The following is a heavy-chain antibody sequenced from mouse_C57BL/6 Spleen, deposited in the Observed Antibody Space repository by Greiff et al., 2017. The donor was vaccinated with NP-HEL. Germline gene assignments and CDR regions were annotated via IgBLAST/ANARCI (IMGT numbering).Heavy chain of an antibody. CDR3: ARFSANWDWFAY. CDR1: GFSLSTSGMG. Sequence: QVTLKESGPGILQSSQTLSLTCSFSGFSLSTSGMGVSWIRQPSGKGLEWLAHIYWDDDKRYNPSLKSRLTISKDTSRNQVFLKITSVDTADTATYYCARFSANWDWFAYWGQGTLVTVSA. J-gene: IGHJ3*01. D-gene: IGHD4-1*01. V-gene: IGHV8-12*01. CDR2: IYWDDDK.